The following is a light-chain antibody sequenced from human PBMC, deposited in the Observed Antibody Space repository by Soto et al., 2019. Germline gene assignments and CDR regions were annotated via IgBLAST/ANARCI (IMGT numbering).Light chain of an antibody. CDR1: SSDVGGYNF. V-gene: IGLV2-8*01. CDR2: EVD. CDR3: ISYAVTTSYV. J-gene: IGLJ1*01. Sequence: QCGLNQPPSASGSHGQSVTISCTGTSSDVGGYNFVSWYQQHPGKAPKLMIYEVDKRPSGVPDRFSGSKSGNTASLTVSGLQAEDEADYYCISYAVTTSYVFGTGTKVTVL.